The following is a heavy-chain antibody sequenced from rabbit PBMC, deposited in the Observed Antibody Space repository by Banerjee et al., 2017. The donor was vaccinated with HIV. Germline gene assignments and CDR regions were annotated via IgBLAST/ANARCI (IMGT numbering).Heavy chain of an antibody. CDR1: GIDFSSYG. CDR2: IYPDYGST. D-gene: IGHD7-1*01. V-gene: IGHV1S45*01. Sequence: QEQVVESGGGLVTLGGSLKLSCKASGIDFSSYGISWVRQAPGKGLEWIAYIYPDYGSTDYASWAKGRFTISKTSSTTVTLQMTSLTAADTATYFCARDAGYAGYHFNLWGQGTLVTVS. J-gene: IGHJ4*01. CDR3: ARDAGYAGYHFNL.